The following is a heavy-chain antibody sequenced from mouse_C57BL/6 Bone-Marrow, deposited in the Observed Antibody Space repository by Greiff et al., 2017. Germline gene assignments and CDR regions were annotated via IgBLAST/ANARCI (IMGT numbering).Heavy chain of an antibody. V-gene: IGHV1-26*01. CDR2: INPNNGGT. CDR3: ARFYAMDY. CDR1: GYTFTDYY. J-gene: IGHJ4*01. Sequence: VQLQQSGPELVKPGASVKISCKASGYTFTDYYMNWVKQSHGKSLEWIGDINPNNGGTSYNQKFKGKATLTVDKSSSTAYMELLSLTSEDSAVYYCARFYAMDYWGQGTSVTVSS.